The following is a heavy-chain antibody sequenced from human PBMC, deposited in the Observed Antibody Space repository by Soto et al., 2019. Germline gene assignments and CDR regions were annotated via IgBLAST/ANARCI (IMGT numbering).Heavy chain of an antibody. CDR3: ATTLLGYYDSSGYYYFDY. V-gene: IGHV1-46*01. CDR2: INPSGGST. Sequence: ASVKVSCKASGGTFSSYAISWVRQAPGQGLEWMGIINPSGGSTSYAQKFQGRVTMTRDTSTSTVYMELSSLRSEDTAVYYCATTLLGYYDSSGYYYFDYWGQGTLVTVSS. J-gene: IGHJ4*02. D-gene: IGHD3-22*01. CDR1: GGTFSSYA.